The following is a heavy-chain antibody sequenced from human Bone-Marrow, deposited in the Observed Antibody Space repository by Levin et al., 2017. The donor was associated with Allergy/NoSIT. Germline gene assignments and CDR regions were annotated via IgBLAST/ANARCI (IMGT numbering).Heavy chain of an antibody. CDR3: VKVRKSMLTYGAFDI. D-gene: IGHD3-16*01. CDR2: INPDGTST. J-gene: IGHJ3*02. V-gene: IGHV3-74*01. Sequence: GGSLRLSCAASGFTLSSYWIHWVRQAPGKGLVWVSRINPDGTSTNYADSVKGRFTISRDAAMNTLYLQMNSLRVEDTALYYCVKVRKSMLTYGAFDIWAQGTVVTVSS. CDR1: GFTLSSYW.